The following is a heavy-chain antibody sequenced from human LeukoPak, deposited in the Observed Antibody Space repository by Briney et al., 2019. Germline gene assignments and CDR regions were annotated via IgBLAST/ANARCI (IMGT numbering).Heavy chain of an antibody. CDR1: GGTFSSYA. Sequence: ASVKVSCKASGGTFSSYAISWVRQAPGQGLEWMGGIIPIFGTANYAQKFQGRVTITRNTSISTAYMELSSLRSEDTAVYYCARDPPEDRAVAFDVWGQGTMVTVSS. CDR2: IIPIFGTA. J-gene: IGHJ3*01. V-gene: IGHV1-69*05. CDR3: ARDPPEDRAVAFDV. D-gene: IGHD6-19*01.